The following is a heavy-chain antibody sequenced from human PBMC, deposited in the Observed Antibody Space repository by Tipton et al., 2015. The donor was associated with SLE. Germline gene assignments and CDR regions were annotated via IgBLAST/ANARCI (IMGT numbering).Heavy chain of an antibody. J-gene: IGHJ4*02. V-gene: IGHV4-39*07. Sequence: SLTCTVSGGSISSSKYYWGWIRQPPGKGLEWIGSIYSSGSTYYNPSLKSRVSISVDTSKNQFFLNLRSVTAADTAVYFCARGGASVLIRNCYFDYWGQGSLVTVSS. CDR2: IYSSGST. CDR1: GGSISSSKYY. CDR3: ARGGASVLIRNCYFDY. D-gene: IGHD2-8*01.